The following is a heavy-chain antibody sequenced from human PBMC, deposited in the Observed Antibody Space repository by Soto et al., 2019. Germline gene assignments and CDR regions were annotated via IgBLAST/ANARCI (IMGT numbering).Heavy chain of an antibody. CDR3: ARDLTYYDILTPYGMDV. CDR1: GGSISSYY. Sequence: SETLSLTCTVSGGSISSYYWSWIRQPPGKGLEWIGYIYYSGSTNYNPSLKSRVTISVDTSKNQFSLKLSSVTAADTAVYYCARDLTYYDILTPYGMDVWGQGTTVTVSS. J-gene: IGHJ6*02. CDR2: IYYSGST. D-gene: IGHD3-9*01. V-gene: IGHV4-59*01.